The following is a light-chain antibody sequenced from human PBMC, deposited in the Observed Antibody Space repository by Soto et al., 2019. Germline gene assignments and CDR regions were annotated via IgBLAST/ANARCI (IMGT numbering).Light chain of an antibody. CDR3: SSYTSSSIL. CDR2: EVR. CDR1: SSDIGSYNY. V-gene: IGLV2-14*01. Sequence: QSVLTQPASVSGSPGQSITISCTGTSSDIGSYNYVSWYQQHPDKAPKLMIYEVRDRPSGISSRFSGSKSGNTASLTISGLQTEDEADYYCSSYTSSSILFGTGTKLTVL. J-gene: IGLJ1*01.